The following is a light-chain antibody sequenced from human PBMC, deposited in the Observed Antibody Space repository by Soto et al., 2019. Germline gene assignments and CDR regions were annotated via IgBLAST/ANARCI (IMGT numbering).Light chain of an antibody. J-gene: IGKJ1*01. Sequence: DIQMTQSPSSLSASVGDRVTITCRASQNIRSYLNWYQQKPGKAPQLHIYATSRLQTGVPSRFSASGSGTDFSLVISDLQPEDSATYYCQQGYSSRWTSGRGTKVEI. V-gene: IGKV1-39*01. CDR2: ATS. CDR3: QQGYSSRWT. CDR1: QNIRSY.